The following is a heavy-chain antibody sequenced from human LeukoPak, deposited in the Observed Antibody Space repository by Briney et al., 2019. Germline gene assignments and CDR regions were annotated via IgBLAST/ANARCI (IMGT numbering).Heavy chain of an antibody. V-gene: IGHV1-46*01. CDR3: ARAGGGFGEFDY. J-gene: IGHJ4*02. D-gene: IGHD3-10*01. CDR1: GYTFTNYY. Sequence: GASVKVSCEASGYTFTNYYLHWVRRAPGQGLEWMGIINPSVGSTSYAQKFQGRVTLTRDTSTSTVYMELSSLISEDTAVYYCARAGGGFGEFDYWGQGTLVTVSS. CDR2: INPSVGST.